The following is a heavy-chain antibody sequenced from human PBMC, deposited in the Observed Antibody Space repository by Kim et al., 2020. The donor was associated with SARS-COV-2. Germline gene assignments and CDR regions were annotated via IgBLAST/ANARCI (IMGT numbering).Heavy chain of an antibody. CDR3: AKTVAGRIDAFDI. Sequence: GGSLRLSCAASGFPVGGFTFGCFWMSWVREAPGKGLVWVASIKQDSSRAYYVDSIRCRFTISRDNTHNFLYLEMSSLRAEDTAVYYCAKTVAGRIDAFDIWGQGKIVTVSS. CDR2: IKQDSSRA. CDR1: GFPVGGFTFGCFW. D-gene: IGHD6-19*01. J-gene: IGHJ3*02. V-gene: IGHV3-7*03.